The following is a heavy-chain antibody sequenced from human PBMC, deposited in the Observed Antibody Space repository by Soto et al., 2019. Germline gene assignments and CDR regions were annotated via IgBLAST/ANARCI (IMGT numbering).Heavy chain of an antibody. V-gene: IGHV1-69*13. CDR1: GGTFSSYA. J-gene: IGHJ6*02. Sequence: SVKVSCKASGGTFSSYAISWVRQAPGQGLEWMGGIIPIFGTANYAQKFQGRVTITADESTSTAYMELSSLRSEDTAVYYCARPPSNCSGGSCYSRRENYYYYGMDVWGQGTTVTVSS. D-gene: IGHD2-15*01. CDR3: ARPPSNCSGGSCYSRRENYYYYGMDV. CDR2: IIPIFGTA.